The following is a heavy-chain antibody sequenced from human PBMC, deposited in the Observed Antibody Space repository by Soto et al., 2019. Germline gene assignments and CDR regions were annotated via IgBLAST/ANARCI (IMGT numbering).Heavy chain of an antibody. CDR2: IYYSGST. D-gene: IGHD3-10*01. V-gene: IGHV4-31*03. CDR3: ARGPGTMAKIDY. Sequence: SETLSLTCTVSGGSISSGGYYWSWTRQHPGKGLEWIGYIYYSGSTYYNPSLKSRVTISVDTSKNQFSLKLSSVTAADTAVYYCARGPGTMAKIDYWGQGTLVTVSS. CDR1: GGSISSGGYY. J-gene: IGHJ4*02.